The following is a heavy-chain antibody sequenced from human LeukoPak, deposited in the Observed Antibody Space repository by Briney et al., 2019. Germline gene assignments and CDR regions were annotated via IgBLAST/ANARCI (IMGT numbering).Heavy chain of an antibody. CDR1: GFTFSDYG. V-gene: IGHV3-30*18. Sequence: GGSLRLSCAASGFTFSDYGMPWVRQAPGKGLEWVALISRDGNDKYYSDSVKGRFTISRDNSKNTLFLQMNSLRAEDTAVYYCAKQGSLPWYYYGTDVWGQGTTVTVSS. J-gene: IGHJ6*02. D-gene: IGHD2-15*01. CDR3: AKQGSLPWYYYGTDV. CDR2: ISRDGNDK.